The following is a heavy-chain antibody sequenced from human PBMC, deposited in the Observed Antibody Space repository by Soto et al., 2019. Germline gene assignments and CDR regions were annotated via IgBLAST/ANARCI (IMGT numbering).Heavy chain of an antibody. CDR2: IDDTGNSR. CDR1: GFTFNTYA. V-gene: IGHV3-23*01. CDR3: ARDQVVVTGFFDY. Sequence: ESGGGLVQPGGSLRLSCAASGFTFNTYAMTWVRHSAGKGLEWVSSIDDTGNSRYYADSVRGRFTVSRDNSKNTLYLQMKSLGAEDTAVYYCARDQVVVTGFFDYWGQGALVTVSS. D-gene: IGHD2-2*01. J-gene: IGHJ4*02.